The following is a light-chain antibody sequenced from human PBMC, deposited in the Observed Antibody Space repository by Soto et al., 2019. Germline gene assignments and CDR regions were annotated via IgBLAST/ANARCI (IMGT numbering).Light chain of an antibody. J-gene: IGLJ3*02. Sequence: SYELTQPPSVSVAPGKTARITCGGNNIGSKSVHWYQQKPGQAPRLVISYDNDRPSGIPERFSGSDSGNTATLTISRVEVGDEAGYYCEVGDSSSDHVVFGGGTQLTVL. V-gene: IGLV3-21*04. CDR2: YDN. CDR1: NIGSKS. CDR3: EVGDSSSDHVV.